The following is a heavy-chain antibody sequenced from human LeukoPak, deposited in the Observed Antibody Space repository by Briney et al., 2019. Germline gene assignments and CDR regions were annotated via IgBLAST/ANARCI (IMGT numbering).Heavy chain of an antibody. CDR1: GGSISSYY. J-gene: IGHJ3*02. D-gene: IGHD6-19*01. CDR3: ARDTQHVAGAFDI. V-gene: IGHV4-59*01. CDR2: IYYSGST. Sequence: SETLSLTCTVSGGSISSYYWSWIRQSPGKGLEWIGYIYYSGSTNYNPSLKSRVTISVDTSKNQFSLKLSSVTAADTAVYYCARDTQHVAGAFDIWGQGTMVTVSS.